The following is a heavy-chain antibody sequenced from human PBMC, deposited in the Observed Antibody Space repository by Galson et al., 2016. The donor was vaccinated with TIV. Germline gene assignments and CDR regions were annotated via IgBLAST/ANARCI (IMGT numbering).Heavy chain of an antibody. CDR2: IVPIYRSP. CDR1: GGSFSNYY. CDR3: ARPSDSSWYFDL. D-gene: IGHD6-13*01. J-gene: IGHJ2*01. Sequence: SVKVSCKASGGSFSNYYINWVRQAPGQGPEWMGGIVPIYRSPKYARRFQGRATITADESTSTVFVELTSLTSDDTATYYCARPSDSSWYFDLWGRGTQVIVSS. V-gene: IGHV1-69*13.